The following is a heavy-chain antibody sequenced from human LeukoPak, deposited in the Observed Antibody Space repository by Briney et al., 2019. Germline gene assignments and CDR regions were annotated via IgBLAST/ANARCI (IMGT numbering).Heavy chain of an antibody. D-gene: IGHD3-22*01. V-gene: IGHV4-38-2*01. CDR3: ARVGGDYSTGHYSVDY. CDR1: GYSITSTYW. CDR2: RHHSGST. Sequence: PSDTLSLNYAVSGYSITSTYWRGWIRQTPGKRLQWIRSRHHSGSTSYSPSLKSRVTISVYTSKNQFSLMLSSVTAADTAVYYCARVGGDYSTGHYSVDYWGQGTLVTVSS. J-gene: IGHJ4*02.